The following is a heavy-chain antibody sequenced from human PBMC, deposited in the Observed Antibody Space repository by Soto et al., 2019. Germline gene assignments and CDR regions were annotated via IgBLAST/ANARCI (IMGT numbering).Heavy chain of an antibody. V-gene: IGHV4-59*01. CDR3: ARSPPNTYYYDSSGYYRPQPYYFDY. J-gene: IGHJ4*02. D-gene: IGHD3-22*01. Sequence: SETLSLTCTVSGGSISSYYWSWIRQPPGKGLEWIGYIYYSGSTNYNPSLKSRVTISVDTSKNQFSLKLSSVTAADTAVYYCARSPPNTYYYDSSGYYRPQPYYFDYWGQGTLVTVSS. CDR2: IYYSGST. CDR1: GGSISSYY.